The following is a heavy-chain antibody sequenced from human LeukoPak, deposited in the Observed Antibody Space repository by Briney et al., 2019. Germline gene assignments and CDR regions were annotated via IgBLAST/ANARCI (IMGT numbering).Heavy chain of an antibody. Sequence: KSSETLSLTCIVSGDSIGNSYWNWIRQPPGEGLEWIGYIFYSGHTKFNSSLESRVSMSIDTSKNQFSLKLYSVTAADTALYYCTSSMSTDSGPCFDRWGQGTLVTVSS. CDR1: GDSIGNSY. CDR2: IFYSGHT. D-gene: IGHD4-17*01. CDR3: TSSMSTDSGPCFDR. J-gene: IGHJ5*02. V-gene: IGHV4-59*01.